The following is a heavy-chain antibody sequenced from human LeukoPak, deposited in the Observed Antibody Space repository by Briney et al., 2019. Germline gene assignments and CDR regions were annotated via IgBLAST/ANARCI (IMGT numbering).Heavy chain of an antibody. Sequence: PGGSLRLSCAASGFTFSSYSMNWVRQAPGKGLEWVSYISSSSSTIYYADSVKGRFTISRDNAKNSLYLQMNSLRAEDTAVYYCARGDSDYDILTGYYNVIGYWGQGTLVTVSS. CDR3: ARGDSDYDILTGYYNVIGY. CDR2: ISSSSSTI. CDR1: GFTFSSYS. J-gene: IGHJ4*02. D-gene: IGHD3-9*01. V-gene: IGHV3-48*01.